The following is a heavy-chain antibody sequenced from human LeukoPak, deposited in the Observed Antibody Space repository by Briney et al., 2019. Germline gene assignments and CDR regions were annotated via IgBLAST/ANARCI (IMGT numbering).Heavy chain of an antibody. V-gene: IGHV3-9*01. CDR2: ISWNSGSI. CDR1: GFTVSRNY. J-gene: IGHJ4*02. CDR3: AKDYYDSSGYPDY. D-gene: IGHD3-22*01. Sequence: GGSLRLSCAVSGFTVSRNYMSWVRQAPGKGLEWVSGISWNSGSIGYADSVKGRFTISRDNAKNSLYLQMNSLRAEDTALYYCAKDYYDSSGYPDYWGQGTLVTVSS.